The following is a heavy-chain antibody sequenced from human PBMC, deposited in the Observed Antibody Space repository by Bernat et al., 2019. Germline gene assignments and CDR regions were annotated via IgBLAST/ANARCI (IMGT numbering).Heavy chain of an antibody. CDR1: GYSFTSYW. J-gene: IGHJ6*03. Sequence: EVQLVQSGAEVKKPGESLKISCKGSGYSFTSYWIGWVRQMPGKGLEWMGIIYPGDSDTRYSPSFQGQVTISADKSISTAYLQWSSLKASDTAMYYCARMGPAAIWAMVDYYYYMDVWGKVTTVTVSS. D-gene: IGHD2-2*01. CDR2: IYPGDSDT. V-gene: IGHV5-51*01. CDR3: ARMGPAAIWAMVDYYYYMDV.